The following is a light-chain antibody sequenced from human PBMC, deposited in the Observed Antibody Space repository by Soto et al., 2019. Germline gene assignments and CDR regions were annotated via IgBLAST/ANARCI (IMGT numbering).Light chain of an antibody. Sequence: QSVLTQPRSVSGSPGQSVTISCTGTSSDVGGYNYVSWYQQYPGKAPKLMTYDVSKRPSGIPDRVSGSKSGNTASLTISGLQAEDEADYYCCSYAGSYTWVFGGGTKLTVL. CDR2: DVS. CDR3: CSYAGSYTWV. CDR1: SSDVGGYNY. V-gene: IGLV2-11*01. J-gene: IGLJ3*02.